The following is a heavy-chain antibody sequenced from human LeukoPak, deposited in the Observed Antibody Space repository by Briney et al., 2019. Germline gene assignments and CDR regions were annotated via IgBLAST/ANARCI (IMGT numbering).Heavy chain of an antibody. V-gene: IGHV3-49*04. CDR1: GFTFGDYA. CDR2: IRSKAYGGTT. Sequence: GGSLRLSCTASGFTFGDYAMSWVRQAPGKGLEWVGFIRSKAYGGTTEYAASVKDRTTISRDDSKSIAYLQMNSLKTEDTAVYYCISNYYDSSGYPIAYYFDYWGQGTLVTVSS. CDR3: ISNYYDSSGYPIAYYFDY. J-gene: IGHJ4*02. D-gene: IGHD3-22*01.